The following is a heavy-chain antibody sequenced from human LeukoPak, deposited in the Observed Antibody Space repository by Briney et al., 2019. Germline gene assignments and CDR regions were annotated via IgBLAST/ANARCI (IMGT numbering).Heavy chain of an antibody. CDR2: ISSDSSII. J-gene: IGHJ4*02. CDR1: EFTFSSYS. V-gene: IGHV3-48*02. CDR3: TRDNIAAVSGNY. Sequence: GGSLRLSCVASEFTFSSYSMNWVRQAPGKGLEWISYISSDSSIIYYADSVKGRFTISRDNAKNSLFLQMNSLTDGDTAVYYCTRDNIAAVSGNYWGQGTLVTVSS. D-gene: IGHD6-13*01.